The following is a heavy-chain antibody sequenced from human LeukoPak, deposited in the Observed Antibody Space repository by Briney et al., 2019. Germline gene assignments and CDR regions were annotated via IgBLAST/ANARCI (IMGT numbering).Heavy chain of an antibody. CDR2: INHSGST. V-gene: IGHV4-34*01. Sequence: SETLSLTCTVSGGSMNTYYWTWIRQPPGKGLEWIGEINHSGSTNYNPSLKSRVTISVDTSKNQFSLKLSSVTAADTAVYYCARDGPLWFGENQFDYWGQGTLVTVSS. J-gene: IGHJ4*02. D-gene: IGHD3-10*01. CDR3: ARDGPLWFGENQFDY. CDR1: GGSMNTYY.